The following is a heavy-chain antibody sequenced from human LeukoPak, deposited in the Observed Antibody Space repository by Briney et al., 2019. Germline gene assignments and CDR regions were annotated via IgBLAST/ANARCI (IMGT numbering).Heavy chain of an antibody. J-gene: IGHJ6*02. Sequence: PEGSLRLSCAASGLPFSSYGMHWVRQAPGKGLEWVSYISSTGNTKYYADSVKGRFTISRDNAKNSLYMQMNSLRAEDTAVYHCARERYDSSGYYSGITHYYGMDVWGQGTTVTVSS. CDR3: ARERYDSSGYYSGITHYYGMDV. V-gene: IGHV3-48*04. CDR2: ISSTGNTK. CDR1: GLPFSSYG. D-gene: IGHD3-22*01.